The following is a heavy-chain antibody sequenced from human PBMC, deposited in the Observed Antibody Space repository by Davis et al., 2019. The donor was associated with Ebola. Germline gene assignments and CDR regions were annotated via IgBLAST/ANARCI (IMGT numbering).Heavy chain of an antibody. CDR3: ARGIVGATN. J-gene: IGHJ4*02. Sequence: SETLSLTCAVYGGSFSGYYWSWIRQPPGKGLEWIGEINHSGSTNYNPSLKSRVTISVDKSKNQFSLKLSSVTAADTAVYYCARGIVGATNWGQGTLVTVSS. V-gene: IGHV4-34*01. CDR1: GGSFSGYY. D-gene: IGHD1-26*01. CDR2: INHSGST.